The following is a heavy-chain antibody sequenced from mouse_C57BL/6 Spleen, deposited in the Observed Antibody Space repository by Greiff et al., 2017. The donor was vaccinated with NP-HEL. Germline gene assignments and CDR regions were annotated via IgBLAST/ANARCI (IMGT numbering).Heavy chain of an antibody. CDR2: ISDGGSYT. CDR3: AREGSYGNYGFDY. D-gene: IGHD2-1*01. J-gene: IGHJ2*01. V-gene: IGHV5-4*01. CDR1: GFTFSSYA. Sequence: DVMLVESGGGLVKPGGSLKLSCAASGFTFSSYAMSWVRQTPEKRLEWVATISDGGSYTYYPDNVKGRFTISRDNAKNNLYLQMSHLKSEDTAMYYCAREGSYGNYGFDYWGQGTTLTVSS.